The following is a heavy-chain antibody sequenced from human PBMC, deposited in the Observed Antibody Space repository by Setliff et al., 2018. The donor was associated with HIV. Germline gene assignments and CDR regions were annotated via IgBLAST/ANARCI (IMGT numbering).Heavy chain of an antibody. CDR1: GYTFTSYG. CDR3: ARGVDGSYRKFFDN. J-gene: IGHJ4*02. D-gene: IGHD1-26*01. Sequence: ASVKVSCKASGYTFTSYGISWVRQAPGQGLEWMGGIIPILGIANYAQKFQDRVTITADASTNTVNMELSSLRSEDTAVYYCARGVDGSYRKFFDNWGQGTLVTVSS. V-gene: IGHV1-69*10. CDR2: IIPILGIA.